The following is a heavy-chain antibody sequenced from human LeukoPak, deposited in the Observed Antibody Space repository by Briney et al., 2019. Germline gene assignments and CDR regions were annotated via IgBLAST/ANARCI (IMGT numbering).Heavy chain of an antibody. J-gene: IGHJ4*02. D-gene: IGHD4-11*01. CDR1: GFTFSSCA. V-gene: IGHV3-30-3*01. CDR2: ISYDGSNK. Sequence: GRSLRLSCAASGFTFSSCAMHWVRQAPGKGLEWVAVISYDGSNKYYADSVKGRFTISRDNSKNTLYLQMNSLRAEDTAVYYCASHDYSNYGYWGQGTLVTVSS. CDR3: ASHDYSNYGY.